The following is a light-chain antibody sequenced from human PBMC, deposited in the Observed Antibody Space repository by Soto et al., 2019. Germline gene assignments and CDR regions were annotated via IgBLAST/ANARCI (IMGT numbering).Light chain of an antibody. J-gene: IGLJ3*02. CDR2: STS. V-gene: IGLV8-61*01. Sequence: QTVVTQEQSFSVSPGGTVTLTCGLSSGSVSTNYYPTWYQQTPGQAPRTLIYSTSTRSSGVPDRFSGSILGNKAALTITGAQADDEAHYYCVLYMGSGVWVFGGGTKVTVL. CDR1: SGSVSTNYY. CDR3: VLYMGSGVWV.